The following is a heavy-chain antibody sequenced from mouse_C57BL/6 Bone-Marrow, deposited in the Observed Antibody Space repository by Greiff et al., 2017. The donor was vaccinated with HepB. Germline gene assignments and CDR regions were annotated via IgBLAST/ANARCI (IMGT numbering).Heavy chain of an antibody. J-gene: IGHJ3*01. Sequence: QVQLQQSGAELVRPGPSVKVSCKASGYALTNYLIEWVKQRPGQGLEWIGVINPGSGGTNYNEKFKGKATLTADKSSSTAYMQLSSLTSEDSAVYFCARWGLRRSFAYWGQGTLVTVSA. V-gene: IGHV1-54*01. CDR3: ARWGLRRSFAY. CDR2: INPGSGGT. D-gene: IGHD2-4*01. CDR1: GYALTNYL.